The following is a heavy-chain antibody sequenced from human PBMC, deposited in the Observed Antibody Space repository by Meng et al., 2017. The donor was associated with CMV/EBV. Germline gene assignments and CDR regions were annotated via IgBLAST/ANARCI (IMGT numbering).Heavy chain of an antibody. Sequence: SGFTVSSYSMNWVRQAPGKGLEWVSYISSSSSYIYYADSVKGRFTISRDNAKNSLYLQMNSLRAEDTAVYYCARDFFDYGGNEFDYWGQGTLVTVSS. D-gene: IGHD4-23*01. V-gene: IGHV3-21*01. CDR3: ARDFFDYGGNEFDY. J-gene: IGHJ4*02. CDR1: GFTVSSYS. CDR2: ISSSSSYI.